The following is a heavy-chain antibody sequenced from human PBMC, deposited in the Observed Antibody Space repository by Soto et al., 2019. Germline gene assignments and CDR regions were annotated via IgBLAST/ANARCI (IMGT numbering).Heavy chain of an antibody. D-gene: IGHD3-10*01. Sequence: GASVKVSCKASGYTFTSYAMHWVRQAPGQRLEWMGWINAGNGNTKYSQKFQGRVTITRDTSASTAYMELSSLRSEDTAVYYCARGITMVRGVPPGYWGQGTLVTVSS. V-gene: IGHV1-3*01. J-gene: IGHJ4*02. CDR2: INAGNGNT. CDR3: ARGITMVRGVPPGY. CDR1: GYTFTSYA.